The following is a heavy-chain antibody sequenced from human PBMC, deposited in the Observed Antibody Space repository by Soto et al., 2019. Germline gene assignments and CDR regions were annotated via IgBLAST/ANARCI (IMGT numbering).Heavy chain of an antibody. J-gene: IGHJ3*02. Sequence: SETLSLTCTVSGGSISSYYWSWIRQPPGKGLEWIGYIYYSGSTNYNPSLKSRVTISVDTSKNQFSLKLSSVTAADTAVYYCARAELGYCSGGSCADAFDIWGQGTMVTVSS. V-gene: IGHV4-59*01. CDR1: GGSISSYY. CDR3: ARAELGYCSGGSCADAFDI. D-gene: IGHD2-15*01. CDR2: IYYSGST.